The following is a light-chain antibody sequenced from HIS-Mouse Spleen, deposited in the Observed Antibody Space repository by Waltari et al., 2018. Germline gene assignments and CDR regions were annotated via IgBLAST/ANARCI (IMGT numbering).Light chain of an antibody. Sequence: QPVLTQPPSASASLGASVTLTCTLSSGYSNYKVDWYQQRPGKGPRFVMRVGTGGIVGAKGKGVPYRFSVLGAGRNRYRTIKNIQEEDESDYHCGADHGSGSNFVWVFGGGTKLTVL. V-gene: IGLV9-49*01. CDR1: SGYSNYK. CDR2: VGTGGIVG. CDR3: GADHGSGSNFVWV. J-gene: IGLJ3*02.